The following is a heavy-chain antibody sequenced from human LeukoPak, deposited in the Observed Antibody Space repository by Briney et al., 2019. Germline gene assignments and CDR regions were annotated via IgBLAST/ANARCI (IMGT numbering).Heavy chain of an antibody. CDR2: ISYDGSNK. CDR1: GFTFRSYG. J-gene: IGHJ4*02. CDR3: AKDAYGGPYYFDY. D-gene: IGHD4-17*01. V-gene: IGHV3-30*18. Sequence: GGSLRLSCAASGFTFRSYGMHWVRQAPGKGLEWVAVISYDGSNKYYADSVKGRFTISRDNSKNTLYLQMNSLRAEDTAVYYCAKDAYGGPYYFDYWGQGTLVTVSS.